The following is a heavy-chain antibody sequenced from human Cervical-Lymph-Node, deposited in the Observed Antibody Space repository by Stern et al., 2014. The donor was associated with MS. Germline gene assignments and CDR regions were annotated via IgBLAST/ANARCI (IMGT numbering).Heavy chain of an antibody. D-gene: IGHD1-26*01. J-gene: IGHJ4*02. CDR1: GFTFSGHG. V-gene: IGHV3-30*18. CDR3: AKEGGDGVSYLSFDY. Sequence: QMQLVQSGGGLVQPGRSLRLSCASSGFTFSGHGMHWVRQTPGKGLEWLATVSPDGSVTYYADFVRDRFTVSRDNSRNTVFLQMRSLRTEDTAVYYCAKEGGDGVSYLSFDYWGQGTLVTVSS. CDR2: VSPDGSVT.